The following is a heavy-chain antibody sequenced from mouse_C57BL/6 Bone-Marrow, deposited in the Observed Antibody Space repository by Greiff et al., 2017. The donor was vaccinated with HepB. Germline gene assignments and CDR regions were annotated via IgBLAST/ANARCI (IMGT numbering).Heavy chain of an antibody. CDR2: IYPGSGST. CDR1: GYTFTSYW. Sequence: QVQLKQSGAELVKPGASVKMSCKASGYTFTSYWITWVKQRPGQGLEWIGDIYPGSGSTNYNEKFKSKATLTVDTSSSTAYMQLSSLTSEDSAVYYCARFSYDYDDYWGQGTTLTVSS. J-gene: IGHJ2*01. CDR3: ARFSYDYDDY. V-gene: IGHV1-55*01. D-gene: IGHD2-4*01.